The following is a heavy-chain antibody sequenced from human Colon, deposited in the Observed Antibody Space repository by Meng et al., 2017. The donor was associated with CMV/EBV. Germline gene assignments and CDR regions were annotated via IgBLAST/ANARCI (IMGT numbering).Heavy chain of an antibody. CDR3: AKYDDTGGYGHYGIDV. CDR2: VNHSEGT. J-gene: IGHJ6*02. V-gene: IGHV4-34*01. CDR1: GGSFSDYY. Sequence: SETLSLTCTVYGGSFSDYYWTWLRQPPGKGLQWIGEVNHSEGTNYNPSLKSRVTVSFDTSKNQFSLRLSSVTAADTAVYYCAKYDDTGGYGHYGIDVWGQGTTVTVSS. D-gene: IGHD3-22*01.